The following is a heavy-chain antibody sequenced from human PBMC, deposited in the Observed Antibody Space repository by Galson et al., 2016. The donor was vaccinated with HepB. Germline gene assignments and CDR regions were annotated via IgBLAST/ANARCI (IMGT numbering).Heavy chain of an antibody. CDR1: GGSFDSYY. CDR2: ISVSEST. V-gene: IGHV4-4*07. J-gene: IGHJ4*02. CDR3: ARDVDGNYLFDY. D-gene: IGHD1-7*01. Sequence: ETLSLTCTVSGGSFDSYYWSWIRQPAGEGLEWIGRISVSESTKYNPSLKSRVSMSIDRSKKHFSLKLSSLTAADTAVYYCARDVDGNYLFDYWGQGILVTVSS.